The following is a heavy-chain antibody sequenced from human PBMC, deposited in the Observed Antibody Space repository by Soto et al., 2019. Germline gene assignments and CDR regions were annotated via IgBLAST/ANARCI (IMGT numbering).Heavy chain of an antibody. V-gene: IGHV4-31*03. J-gene: IGHJ6*03. CDR3: ARFSPPGYYYMDV. CDR2: IHYSGRT. CDR1: GGPINSGGYY. Sequence: QVQLQESGPGLVKPSQTLSLTCTVSGGPINSGGYYWTWIRQPPGKVLEWSGYIHYSGRTFYNPSLERRVIISVDTSKNQFSLNLRSVTAAATAVYYCARFSPPGYYYMDVWGKGTSVTVAS.